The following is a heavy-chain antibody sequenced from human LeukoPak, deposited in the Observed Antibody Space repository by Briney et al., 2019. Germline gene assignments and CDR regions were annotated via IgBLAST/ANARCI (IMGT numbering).Heavy chain of an antibody. CDR2: ISSNGGTT. J-gene: IGHJ4*02. D-gene: IGHD3-9*01. CDR3: VKVKGPYDILTGYFDY. Sequence: QPGGSLRPSCSASGFPFSSYAMHWVRQAPGKGLEYVSAISSNGGTTYYADSVKGRFTISRDNSKNTLYLQMSSLRAEDTAVYFCVKVKGPYDILTGYFDYWGQGTLVTVSS. CDR1: GFPFSSYA. V-gene: IGHV3-64D*06.